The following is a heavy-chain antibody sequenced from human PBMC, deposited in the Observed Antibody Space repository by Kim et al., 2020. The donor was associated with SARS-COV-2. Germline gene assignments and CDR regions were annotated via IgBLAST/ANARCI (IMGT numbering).Heavy chain of an antibody. CDR3: ASSLLNIGRNAFDI. Sequence: ASVKVSCKASGYTFTNYAMHWVRQAPGQRLEWMGWINVGNGNTKYSQKFQGRVTITRDTSASTAYMELSSLRYEDTTVYYCASSLLNIGRNAFDIWGQGTMVTVSS. D-gene: IGHD2-15*01. CDR2: INVGNGNT. V-gene: IGHV1-3*01. CDR1: GYTFTNYA. J-gene: IGHJ3*02.